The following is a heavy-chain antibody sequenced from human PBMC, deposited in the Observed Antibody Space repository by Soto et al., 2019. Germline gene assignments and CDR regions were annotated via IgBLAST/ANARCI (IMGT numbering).Heavy chain of an antibody. CDR1: GGSISSGANY. CDR3: ARARPGGSCSIDQ. Sequence: SGTLSLTCAVSGGSISSGANYWSWIRQHPGKGLEWVGYIYYSGNTFHNPSLKSRLSMSVDTSKNQFSLKLNSVTAADTAVYFCARARPGGSCSIDQCGQGTLVTVSS. D-gene: IGHD2-15*01. J-gene: IGHJ4*02. CDR2: IYYSGNT. V-gene: IGHV4-31*11.